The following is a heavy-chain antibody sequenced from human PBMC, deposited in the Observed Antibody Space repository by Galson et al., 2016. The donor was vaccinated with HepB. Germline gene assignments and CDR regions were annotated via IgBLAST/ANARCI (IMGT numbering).Heavy chain of an antibody. V-gene: IGHV3-66*01. CDR3: ATEGGDSDYLGSDNPGGASDI. CDR1: GFAVANKF. Sequence: SLRLSCAASGFAVANKFVSWVRQAPGTGLEWVSNIYIGGHRRYADSVKGRFTISRDNSENTVFLQMTSLRVEETALYYCATEGGDSDYLGSDNPGGASDIWGHGTMVTVSS. CDR2: IYIGGHR. J-gene: IGHJ3*02. D-gene: IGHD3-10*01.